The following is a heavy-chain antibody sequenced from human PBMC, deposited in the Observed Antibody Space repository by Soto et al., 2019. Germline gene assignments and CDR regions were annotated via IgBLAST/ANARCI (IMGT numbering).Heavy chain of an antibody. CDR1: GYTFTIYG. D-gene: IGHD2-15*01. J-gene: IGHJ6*02. Sequence: ASVKVSCKASGYTFTIYGISWVRQAPGQGLEWMGWISAYNGNTNYAQKLQGRVTMTTDTSTSTAYMELRSLRSDDTAVYYSARGGQCSGGSCYSYYGMDVWGQGTTVTVSS. CDR3: ARGGQCSGGSCYSYYGMDV. V-gene: IGHV1-18*01. CDR2: ISAYNGNT.